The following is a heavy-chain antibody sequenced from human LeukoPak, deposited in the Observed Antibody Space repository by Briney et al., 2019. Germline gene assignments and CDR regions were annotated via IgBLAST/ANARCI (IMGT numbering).Heavy chain of an antibody. CDR3: ARDREGDSSGIYYYYYGMDV. J-gene: IGHJ6*02. CDR2: IYYSGST. Sequence: SETLSLTCTVSGGSISSSSYYWGWIRQPPGKGLEWIGSIYYSGSTYYNPSLKSRVTISVDTSKNQFSLKLSSVTAADTAVYYCARDREGDSSGIYYYYYGMDVWGQGTTVTVSS. V-gene: IGHV4-39*02. CDR1: GGSISSSSYY. D-gene: IGHD3-22*01.